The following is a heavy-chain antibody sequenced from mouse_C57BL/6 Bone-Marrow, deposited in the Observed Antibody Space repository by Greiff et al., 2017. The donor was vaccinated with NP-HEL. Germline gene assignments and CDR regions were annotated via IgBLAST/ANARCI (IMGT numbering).Heavy chain of an antibody. Sequence: DVQLVESGGGLVKPGGSLKLSCAASGFTFSDYGMHWVRQAPEKGLEWVAYISSGSSTIYYADTVKGRFTISRDNAKNTLFLQMTSLRSEDTAMYYCARGPVGGFAYWGQGTLVTVSA. J-gene: IGHJ3*01. V-gene: IGHV5-17*01. D-gene: IGHD1-1*01. CDR3: ARGPVGGFAY. CDR2: ISSGSSTI. CDR1: GFTFSDYG.